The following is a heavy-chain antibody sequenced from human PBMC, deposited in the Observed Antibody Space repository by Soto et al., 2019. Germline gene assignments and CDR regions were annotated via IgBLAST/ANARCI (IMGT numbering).Heavy chain of an antibody. V-gene: IGHV1-3*01. J-gene: IGHJ4*02. CDR2: INAGNGNT. CDR1: GYTFTSYA. Sequence: ASVKVSCKASGYTFTSYAMHWVRQAPGQRLEWMGWINAGNGNTKYSQKFQGRVTITRDTSASTAYMELSSLRSEDTAVYYCAREYYDFGSGYYTFYFDYWGQGTLVTVSS. CDR3: AREYYDFGSGYYTFYFDY. D-gene: IGHD3-3*01.